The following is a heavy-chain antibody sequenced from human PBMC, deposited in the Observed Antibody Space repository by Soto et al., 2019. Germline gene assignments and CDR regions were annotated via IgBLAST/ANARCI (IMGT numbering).Heavy chain of an antibody. CDR1: GGTLSSYA. Sequence: QVQLVQSGAEVKKPGSSVKVSCKASGGTLSSYAISWVRQAPGQGLEWIGGIIPIFGTANYAQKFQGRVTITANESTSTAYMELSSLRSEDTAVYYCARDYRGIVGATTTYYFDYWGQGTLVTVSS. CDR3: ARDYRGIVGATTTYYFDY. J-gene: IGHJ4*02. CDR2: IIPIFGTA. V-gene: IGHV1-69*01. D-gene: IGHD1-26*01.